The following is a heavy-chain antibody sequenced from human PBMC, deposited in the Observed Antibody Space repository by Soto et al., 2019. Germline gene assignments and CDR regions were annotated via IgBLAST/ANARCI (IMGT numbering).Heavy chain of an antibody. CDR1: GGSISSGDYY. V-gene: IGHV4-30-4*01. CDR2: IYYSGST. CDR3: ARVAYDSYYYYYGMDV. Sequence: ASETLSLTCTVSGGSISSGDYYWSWIRQPPGKGLEWIGYIYYSGSTYYNPSLKSRVTISVDTSKNQFSLKLGSVTAADTAVYYCARVAYDSYYYYYGMDVWGQGTTVTVSS. D-gene: IGHD3-3*01. J-gene: IGHJ6*02.